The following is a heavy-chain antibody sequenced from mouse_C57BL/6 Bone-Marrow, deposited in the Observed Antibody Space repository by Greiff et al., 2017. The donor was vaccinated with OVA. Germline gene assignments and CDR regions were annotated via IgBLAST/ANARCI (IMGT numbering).Heavy chain of an antibody. CDR3: ARVGC. J-gene: IGHJ2*01. V-gene: IGHV5-4*01. Sequence: VQLKESGGGLVKPGGSLKLSCAASGFTFSSYAMSWVRQTPEKRLEWVATISDGGSYTYYPDNVKGRFTISRDNAKNNLYLQMSHLKSEDTAMYYCARVGCWGQGTTLTVSS. D-gene: IGHD3-2*02. CDR1: GFTFSSYA. CDR2: ISDGGSYT.